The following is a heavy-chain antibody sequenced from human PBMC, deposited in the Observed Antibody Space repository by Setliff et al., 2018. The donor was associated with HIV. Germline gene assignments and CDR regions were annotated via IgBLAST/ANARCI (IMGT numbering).Heavy chain of an antibody. Sequence: SVKVSCKASGGSFKTYAINWVRQAPGQGLEWMEGIIPIFGTATYAQKFQGRVTITADESTNTAYMELRSLRSDDTAVYYCARAREMATINYYYNYLDVWGKGTTVTVSS. CDR2: IIPIFGTA. CDR1: GGSFKTYA. J-gene: IGHJ6*03. D-gene: IGHD5-12*01. CDR3: ARAREMATINYYYNYLDV. V-gene: IGHV1-69*13.